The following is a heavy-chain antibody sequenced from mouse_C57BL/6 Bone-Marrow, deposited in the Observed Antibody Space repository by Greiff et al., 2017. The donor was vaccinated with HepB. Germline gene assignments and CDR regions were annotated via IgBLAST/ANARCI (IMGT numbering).Heavy chain of an antibody. CDR3: ARSSNPAWFAY. CDR1: GYAFSSSW. J-gene: IGHJ3*01. Sequence: VQLQESGPELVKPGASVKISCKASGYAFSSSWMNWVKQRPGKGLEWIGRIYPGDGDTNYNGKFKGKATLTADKSSSTAYMQLSSLTSEDSAVYFCARSSNPAWFAYWGQGTLVTVSA. CDR2: IYPGDGDT. V-gene: IGHV1-82*01. D-gene: IGHD2-5*01.